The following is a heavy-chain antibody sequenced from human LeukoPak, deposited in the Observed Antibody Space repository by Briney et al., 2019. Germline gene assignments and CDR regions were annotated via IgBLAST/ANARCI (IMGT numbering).Heavy chain of an antibody. CDR3: ARGPLGYCSSTSCRNWFDP. CDR2: INHSGST. D-gene: IGHD2-2*01. Sequence: PGGSLRLSCAASGFTFSSYAMSWVRQAPGKGLEWIGEINHSGSTNYNPSLKSRVTISVDTSKNQFSLKLSSVTAADTAVYYCARGPLGYCSSTSCRNWFDPWGQGTLVTVSS. V-gene: IGHV4-34*01. CDR1: GFTFSSYA. J-gene: IGHJ5*02.